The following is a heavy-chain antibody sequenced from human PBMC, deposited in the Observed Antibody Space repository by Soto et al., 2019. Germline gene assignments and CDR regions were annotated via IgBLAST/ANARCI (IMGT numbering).Heavy chain of an antibody. V-gene: IGHV4-31*03. CDR1: GASINSGGYF. Sequence: QVQLQESGPGLVNPSQTLSLACSVSGASINSGGYFWSWIRQLPWQGLEWIGYIHYSGSTYYNPSLKSRVVMSMATSKNDFALKLSSVTAADTAVFYCARGFVETAMAFDYWGQGDLVTVSS. CDR3: ARGFVETAMAFDY. CDR2: IHYSGST. J-gene: IGHJ4*02. D-gene: IGHD5-18*01.